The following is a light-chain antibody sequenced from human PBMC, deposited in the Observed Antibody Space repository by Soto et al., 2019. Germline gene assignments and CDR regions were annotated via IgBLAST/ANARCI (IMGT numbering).Light chain of an antibody. V-gene: IGKV1-39*01. CDR3: QQSYSTPIT. Sequence: DIQMTQSPSSLSASVGDRVTITCRASQSISSYLNWYQQKPGKAPKLLIYAASSLQSGVPSRFSGSGSGTDFTLTISILQPEDVATYYCQQSYSTPITFGQGTRLEIK. CDR1: QSISSY. CDR2: AAS. J-gene: IGKJ5*01.